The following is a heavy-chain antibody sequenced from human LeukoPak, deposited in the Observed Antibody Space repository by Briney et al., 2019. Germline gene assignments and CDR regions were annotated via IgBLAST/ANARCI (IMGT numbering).Heavy chain of an antibody. V-gene: IGHV3-30*04. CDR2: IAFDGTDR. CDR1: GFIFGDYA. J-gene: IGHJ4*02. CDR3: TNSDDYGDY. Sequence: GGSLRLPCAASGFIFGDYAMHWVRQAPGKGLEWVAAIAFDGTDRYYIDSVKGRFTISRDDSKNTLYLHMTSLRAEDTAVYYCTNSDDYGDYWGQGTLVTVSS.